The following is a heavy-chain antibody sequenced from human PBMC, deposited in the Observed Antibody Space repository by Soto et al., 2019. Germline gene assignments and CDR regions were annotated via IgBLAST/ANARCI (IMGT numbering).Heavy chain of an antibody. CDR1: GFAFSHVW. CDR3: ATEGEMSGASDWADYFDH. D-gene: IGHD2-15*01. CDR2: IKRKSDHGTT. Sequence: EMQLVESGGGLVEPGGSLRLSCAASGFAFSHVWMTWVRQAPGKGLGWVGRIKRKSDHGTTDYAAAVKGRFTISRDDSKNTLYLQMDSLKSEDTAVYYCATEGEMSGASDWADYFDHWGRGTLVTVSS. V-gene: IGHV3-15*01. J-gene: IGHJ4*01.